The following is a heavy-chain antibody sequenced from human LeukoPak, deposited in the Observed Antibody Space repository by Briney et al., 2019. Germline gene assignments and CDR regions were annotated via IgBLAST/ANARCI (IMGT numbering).Heavy chain of an antibody. Sequence: PGGSLRLSCAASGFTFSSYAMHWVRQAPGKGLEWVAVISYDGSNKYYADSVKGRFTISRDNSKNTLDLQMNSLRAEDTAVYDCAKDQQAAGNVFDNWGQGTLVTVSS. D-gene: IGHD6-13*01. V-gene: IGHV3-30-3*01. CDR2: ISYDGSNK. CDR1: GFTFSSYA. CDR3: AKDQQAAGNVFDN. J-gene: IGHJ4*02.